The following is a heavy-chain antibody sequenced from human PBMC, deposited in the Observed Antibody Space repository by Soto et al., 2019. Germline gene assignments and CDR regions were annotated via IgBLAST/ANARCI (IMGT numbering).Heavy chain of an antibody. CDR1: GGSISGYY. Sequence: PSETLSLTCTVSGGSISGYYWSWIRQPPGKGLEWTGYMYKTGSTVYNPSFKSRVTISVDTSKNQFSLKLNSVTAADTAVYYCARDLWGYCGTDCYPLDVWGQGTTVTVSS. V-gene: IGHV4-59*01. CDR3: ARDLWGYCGTDCYPLDV. D-gene: IGHD2-21*02. J-gene: IGHJ6*02. CDR2: MYKTGST.